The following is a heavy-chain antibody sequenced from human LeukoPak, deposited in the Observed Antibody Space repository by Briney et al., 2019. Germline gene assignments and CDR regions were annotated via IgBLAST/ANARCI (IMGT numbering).Heavy chain of an antibody. V-gene: IGHV3-30-3*01. Sequence: GGSLRLSCAASGFTFSTYAVHWVRQAPGKGLEWVAVISSDGSNKYYADSVKGRFTISRDNSKSTLYLQMNSLRAEDTAVYYCAPTYYDNSGYFDYWGQGTLVTVSS. CDR1: GFTFSTYA. D-gene: IGHD3-22*01. J-gene: IGHJ4*02. CDR3: APTYYDNSGYFDY. CDR2: ISSDGSNK.